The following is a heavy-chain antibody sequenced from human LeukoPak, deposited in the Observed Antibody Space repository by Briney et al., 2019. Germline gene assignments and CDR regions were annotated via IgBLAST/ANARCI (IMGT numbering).Heavy chain of an antibody. V-gene: IGHV3-23*01. D-gene: IGHD6-19*01. Sequence: GGPLRLSCAASGFPFSNCAMSWVRQAPGKGLEWVSGISDSGGGTYYADSVKGRFTISRDNSKNTLWLQMNSLRADDTAVYYCAKQDPYTSGWYPWGQGTLVTVSS. J-gene: IGHJ5*02. CDR2: ISDSGGGT. CDR3: AKQDPYTSGWYP. CDR1: GFPFSNCA.